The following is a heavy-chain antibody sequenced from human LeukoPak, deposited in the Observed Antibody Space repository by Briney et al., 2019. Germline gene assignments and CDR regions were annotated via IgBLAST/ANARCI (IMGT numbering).Heavy chain of an antibody. Sequence: LAGGSLRLSCAASGFALSSHWMTWVRQVPGRGPEWVANVNRDGSETYYLDSVKGRFTISKDNAKNSLYLQMNSLRAEDTALYHCARNNGMDVWGQGTTVTVSS. J-gene: IGHJ6*02. CDR1: GFALSSHW. V-gene: IGHV3-7*03. CDR3: ARNNGMDV. CDR2: VNRDGSET.